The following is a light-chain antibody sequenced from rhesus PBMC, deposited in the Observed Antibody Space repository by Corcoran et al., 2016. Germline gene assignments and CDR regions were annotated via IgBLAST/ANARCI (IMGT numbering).Light chain of an antibody. CDR2: YAS. CDR3: QPHDSYPYS. J-gene: IGKJ2*01. Sequence: DIQMTQSPSSLSASVGDTVTITCRASQGISNYLAWYQQKAGKAPKPLIYYASNLESGVPSRFSGSGSGTGFTLTINSLHPGGFAFYYCQPHDSYPYSFGQWTKVEIK. CDR1: QGISNY. V-gene: IGKV1S14*01.